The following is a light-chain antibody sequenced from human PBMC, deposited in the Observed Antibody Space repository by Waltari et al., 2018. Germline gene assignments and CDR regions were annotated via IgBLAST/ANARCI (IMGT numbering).Light chain of an antibody. V-gene: IGKV3-15*01. CDR3: QQYNEWPYT. J-gene: IGKJ2*01. CDR2: VTS. Sequence: ETIMTLSPATLSVSPGESATLSCRASKNIGNNLAWYQQTPGQAPRLLIYVTSSRSTGIPGRFFGAGSGTDFTLTISSLQSEDFGVYYCQQYNEWPYTFGQGTKVDLK. CDR1: KNIGNN.